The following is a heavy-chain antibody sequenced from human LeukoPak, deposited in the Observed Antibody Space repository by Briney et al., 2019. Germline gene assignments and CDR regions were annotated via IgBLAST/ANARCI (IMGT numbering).Heavy chain of an antibody. CDR2: IYYSGSA. CDR1: GGSVNSGTYY. CDR3: ARKPIVNSAWYYFDY. V-gene: IGHV4-39*07. D-gene: IGHD3-22*01. J-gene: IGHJ4*02. Sequence: TSETLSLTCSVSGGSVNSGTYYWRWLRQPPGKGLEWIGNIYYSGSAYYNPSLKSRVTMSVDTSKNQFSLKLSSVTAADTAVYYCARKPIVNSAWYYFDYWGQGTLVTVSS.